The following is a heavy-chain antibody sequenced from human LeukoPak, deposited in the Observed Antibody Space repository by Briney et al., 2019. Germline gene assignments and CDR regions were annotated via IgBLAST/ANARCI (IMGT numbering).Heavy chain of an antibody. V-gene: IGHV4-39*01. CDR2: IYYTGST. D-gene: IGHD3-22*01. Sequence: SETLSLTCTASGGSISSSSHYWGWIRQPPGMGLEWIGNIYYTGSTNYNPSLKSRVTISVDTSKNQFSLKLSSVTAADTADYYCARRVAGSGYRDYWGQGILVTVSS. J-gene: IGHJ4*02. CDR3: ARRVAGSGYRDY. CDR1: GGSISSSSHY.